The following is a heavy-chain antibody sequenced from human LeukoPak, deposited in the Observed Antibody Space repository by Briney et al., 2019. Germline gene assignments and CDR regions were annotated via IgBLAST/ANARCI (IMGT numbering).Heavy chain of an antibody. D-gene: IGHD7-27*01. CDR1: GGSISSYY. Sequence: PSETLSLTCTVSGGSISSYYWSWIRQPPGKGLEWIGYIYTSGSTNYNPSLKSRVTISVDTSKNQFSLKLSSVTAADTAVYYCARGPRTGRSPMDVWGKGTTVTVSS. J-gene: IGHJ6*03. CDR2: IYTSGST. V-gene: IGHV4-4*09. CDR3: ARGPRTGRSPMDV.